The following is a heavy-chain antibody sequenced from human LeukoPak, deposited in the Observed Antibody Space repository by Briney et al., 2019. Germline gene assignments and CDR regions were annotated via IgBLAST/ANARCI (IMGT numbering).Heavy chain of an antibody. CDR2: ISCNSGSI. V-gene: IGHV3-9*01. CDR3: ATGSFAGSYPQFSLFDY. D-gene: IGHD3-10*01. Sequence: GRSLRLSCAASGFTFDDYAMHWVRQPPGQGLDLVSGISCNSGSIGYADSVKGRCTISRDNAKNSLYLQMNRLRAEDTALYYCATGSFAGSYPQFSLFDYCGEGTLVTVSS. CDR1: GFTFDDYA. J-gene: IGHJ4*02.